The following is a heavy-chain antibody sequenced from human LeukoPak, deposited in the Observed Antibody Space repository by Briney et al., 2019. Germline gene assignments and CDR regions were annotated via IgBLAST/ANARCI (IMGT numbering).Heavy chain of an antibody. CDR3: ARSTMVQGVH. D-gene: IGHD3-10*01. V-gene: IGHV3-48*02. J-gene: IGHJ4*02. CDR2: ISSSSSTI. CDR1: GFTFSSYS. Sequence: PGGSLRLSCAASGFTFSSYSMNWVRQAPGKGLEWVSYISSSSSTIYYADCVKGRFTISRDNDKNSLYLQMNSLRDEDTAVYYCARSTMVQGVHWGQGTLVTVSS.